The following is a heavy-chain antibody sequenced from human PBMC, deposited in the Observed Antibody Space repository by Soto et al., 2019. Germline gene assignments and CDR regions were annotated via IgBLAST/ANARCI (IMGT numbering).Heavy chain of an antibody. J-gene: IGHJ4*02. D-gene: IGHD3-22*01. CDR2: TRDKGHSYTR. V-gene: IGHV3-72*01. CDR1: GFSFSDYY. Sequence: PGGSLRLSCVASGFSFSDYYMDWVRQAPGKGLEWVGRTRDKGHSYTREYAASVKGRFTISRDDSRNLLYLQMNSLKNEDTAVYYCAKHNYYDSSGYYFLSDYWGQGTLVTVSS. CDR3: AKHNYYDSSGYYFLSDY.